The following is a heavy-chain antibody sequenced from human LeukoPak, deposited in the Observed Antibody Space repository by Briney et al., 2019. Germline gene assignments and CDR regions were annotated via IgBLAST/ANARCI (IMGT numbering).Heavy chain of an antibody. V-gene: IGHV4-4*02. D-gene: IGHD4-17*01. CDR2: IYHSGST. J-gene: IGHJ4*02. CDR3: ARDVAYGDSSYYFDY. Sequence: PSETLSLTCAVSGGSISSSNWWSWVRQPPGKGLEGIGEIYHSGSTNYNPSLKSRVTISVDKSKNQFSLKLSSVTAADTAVYYCARDVAYGDSSYYFDYWGQGTLVTVSS. CDR1: GGSISSSNW.